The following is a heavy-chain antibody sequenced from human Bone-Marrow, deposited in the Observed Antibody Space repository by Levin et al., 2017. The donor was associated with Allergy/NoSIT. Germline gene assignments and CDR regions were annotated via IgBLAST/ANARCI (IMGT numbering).Heavy chain of an antibody. J-gene: IGHJ6*02. V-gene: IGHV3-30*18. Sequence: GESLKISCAVSGFTFSSYGMHWVRQAPGKGLEWVALISFDGSNKYYADSVKGRFTVSRDTSKNTLYLQMNSLRAEDTAMYYCAKRGGGGFSPYYGLDVWGQGTTVTVSS. CDR3: AKRGGGGFSPYYGLDV. CDR2: ISFDGSNK. D-gene: IGHD2-15*01. CDR1: GFTFSSYG.